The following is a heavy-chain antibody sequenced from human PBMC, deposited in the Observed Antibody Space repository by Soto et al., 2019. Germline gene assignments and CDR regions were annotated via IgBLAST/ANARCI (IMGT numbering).Heavy chain of an antibody. CDR3: ARDLEVVVLGVDHYYYYGMGV. D-gene: IGHD2-15*01. Sequence: SVKVSCKTSGGTFSSFAITWVRQSPGQGLEWMGGIIPIFETANYAQKFQRRVTITADEITRTAYMELRSLRSEDTGVYYCARDLEVVVLGVDHYYYYGMGVWGQGTTVT. CDR2: IIPIFETA. J-gene: IGHJ6*02. V-gene: IGHV1-69*13. CDR1: GGTFSSFA.